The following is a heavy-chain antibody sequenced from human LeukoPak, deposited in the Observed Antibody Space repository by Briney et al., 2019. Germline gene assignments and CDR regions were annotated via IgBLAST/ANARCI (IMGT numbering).Heavy chain of an antibody. V-gene: IGHV3-30*02. D-gene: IGHD2-21*02. CDR2: IRYDGSNK. J-gene: IGHJ4*02. CDR3: ARDWTLFLGDGGVDY. CDR1: GFTFSSYG. Sequence: GGSLRLSCAASGFTFSSYGMHWVRQAPGKGLEWVAFIRYDGSNKYYADSVKGRFTISRDNSKNTLYLQMNSLRAEDTAVYYCARDWTLFLGDGGVDYWGQGTLVTVSS.